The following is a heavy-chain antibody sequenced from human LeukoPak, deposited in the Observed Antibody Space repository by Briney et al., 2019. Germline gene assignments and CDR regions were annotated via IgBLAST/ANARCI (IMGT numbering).Heavy chain of an antibody. V-gene: IGHV6-1*01. D-gene: IGHD5-12*01. J-gene: IGHJ4*02. CDR3: ARSSEYSGSFEY. Sequence: SQTLSLTCAISGDSVSSNSAAWNWIRQSPSGGLEWLARTYYRSKWYKDFAVSVQSRITINADTSKNQFPLQLNSVTPEDTAVYYCARSSEYSGSFEYWGQGTLVTVSS. CDR2: TYYRSKWYK. CDR1: GDSVSSNSAA.